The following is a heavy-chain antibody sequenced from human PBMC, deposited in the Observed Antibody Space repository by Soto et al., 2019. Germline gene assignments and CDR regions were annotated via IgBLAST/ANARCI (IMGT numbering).Heavy chain of an antibody. CDR2: INSDGSST. CDR1: GFTFSSYW. J-gene: IGHJ4*02. D-gene: IGHD3-22*01. V-gene: IGHV3-74*01. Sequence: GGSLRLSCAASGFTFSSYWMHWVRQAPGKGLVWVSRINSDGSSTNYADSVKGRFTISRDNAKNTLYLQVNSLRAEDTAVYYCARETYDTSSYYPDYWGQGTLVTVSS. CDR3: ARETYDTSSYYPDY.